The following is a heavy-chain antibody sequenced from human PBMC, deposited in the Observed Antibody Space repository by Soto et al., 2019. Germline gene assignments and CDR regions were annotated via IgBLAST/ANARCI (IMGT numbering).Heavy chain of an antibody. V-gene: IGHV4-59*08. Sequence: QVQLQESXPGLVKPSETLSLTCTVSGGSIXXXXXXXXRQPPGKGLVWIGYIYYSGSTNYNPHLKSRGTISQVTSKNQFSRKASYVTAVDRAEYYGAGHGGDRLNWFDPWGQGTLVTVSS. J-gene: IGHJ5*02. CDR3: AGHGGDRLNWFDP. D-gene: IGHD2-15*01. CDR2: IYYSGST. CDR1: GGSIXXXX.